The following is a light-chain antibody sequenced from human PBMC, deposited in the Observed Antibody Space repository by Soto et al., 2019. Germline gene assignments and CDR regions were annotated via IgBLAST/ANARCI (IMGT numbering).Light chain of an antibody. V-gene: IGLV1-40*01. Sequence: QSVLTQPPSVSGAPGQRVTISCTGSSSNIGAGYDGHWYQQLPGTAPKLLIYGNSNRPSGVPNRFAGSKSGTSASLAITGLHDEDEADYCCQSYDSRLSGSVFGGGTKLTVL. CDR1: SSNIGAGYD. CDR3: QSYDSRLSGSV. CDR2: GNS. J-gene: IGLJ2*01.